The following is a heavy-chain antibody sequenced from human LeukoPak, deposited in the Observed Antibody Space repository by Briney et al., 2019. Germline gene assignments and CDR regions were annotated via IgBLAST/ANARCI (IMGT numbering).Heavy chain of an antibody. V-gene: IGHV3-23*01. CDR3: ARDIQLST. D-gene: IGHD5-24*01. CDR1: GFTFSNYA. J-gene: IGHJ3*01. Sequence: GGSLRLSCAASGFTFSNYAMHWVRQAPGKGLEWVSAITGSGDKTYYADSVKGRFTVSGDNSKDTLYLQMNSLRAEDTAIYYCARDIQLSTWGLGTMVTVSS. CDR2: ITGSGDKT.